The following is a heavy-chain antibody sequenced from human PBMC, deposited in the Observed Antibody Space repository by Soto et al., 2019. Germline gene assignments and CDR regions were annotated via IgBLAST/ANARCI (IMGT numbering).Heavy chain of an antibody. V-gene: IGHV4-61*01. D-gene: IGHD1-1*01. J-gene: IGHJ6*03. CDR1: ARSVSIDSYW. CDR3: ARLTERNPSGYYYYMDV. Sequence: PSEALSLTCILSARSVSIDSYWWSWPPQTPGNGLEWSGYIYCSGSTNNNPSLKSRVTISVDTSKNQFSLKLSSVAAADTAVYYCARLTERNPSGYYYYMDVWGKGTTVTVSS. CDR2: IYCSGST.